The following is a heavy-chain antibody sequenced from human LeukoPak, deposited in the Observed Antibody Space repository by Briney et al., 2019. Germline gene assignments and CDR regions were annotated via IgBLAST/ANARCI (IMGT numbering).Heavy chain of an antibody. CDR1: GFTVSSNY. CDR3: ARDRRGYYDSSGSFDY. J-gene: IGHJ4*02. D-gene: IGHD3-22*01. V-gene: IGHV3-66*01. Sequence: GGSLRLSCAASGFTVSSNYMSWVRQAPGKGLEWVSVIYSGGSTYYADSVKGRFTISRDNSKNTLYLQMNSLRAEDTAVYYCARDRRGYYDSSGSFDYWGQGTLVTVSS. CDR2: IYSGGST.